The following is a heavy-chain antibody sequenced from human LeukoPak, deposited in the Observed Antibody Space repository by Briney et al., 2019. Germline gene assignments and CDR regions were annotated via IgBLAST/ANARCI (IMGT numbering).Heavy chain of an antibody. CDR2: ISSSSSTI. J-gene: IGHJ3*02. CDR3: ARDGGSSSWYLQAFDI. CDR1: GFTFSSYS. D-gene: IGHD6-13*01. Sequence: QPGGSLRLSCAASGFTFSSYSMNWVRQAPGKGLEWVSYISSSSSTIYYADSVKGRFTISRDNAKNSLYLQMNSLRAEDTAVYYCARDGGSSSWYLQAFDIWGQGTMVTVSS. V-gene: IGHV3-48*01.